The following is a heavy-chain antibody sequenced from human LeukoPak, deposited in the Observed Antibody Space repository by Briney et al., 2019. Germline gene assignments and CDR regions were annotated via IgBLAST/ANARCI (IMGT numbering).Heavy chain of an antibody. CDR1: GGSFRGYY. V-gene: IGHV4-34*01. CDR3: ARGCDY. Sequence: PSETLSLTCAVYGGSFRGYYWSWIRQPPGKGLEWIGEINHSGSTNYNPSLKSRVTISVDTSKNQFSLKLSSVTAADTAVYYCARGCDYWGQGTLVTVSS. CDR2: INHSGST. J-gene: IGHJ4*02.